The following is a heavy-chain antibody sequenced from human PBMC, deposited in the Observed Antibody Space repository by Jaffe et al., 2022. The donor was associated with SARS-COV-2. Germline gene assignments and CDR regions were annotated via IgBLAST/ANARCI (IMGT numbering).Heavy chain of an antibody. CDR1: GFTFSSYW. D-gene: IGHD3-10*01. Sequence: EVQLVESGGGLVQPGGSLRLSCAASGFTFSSYWMSWVRQAPGKGLEWVANIKQDGSEKYYVDSVKGRFTISRDNAKNSLYLQMNSLRAEDTAVYYCASPARYYYGSGSYYMSWGQGTLVTVSS. CDR2: IKQDGSEK. J-gene: IGHJ5*02. V-gene: IGHV3-7*01. CDR3: ASPARYYYGSGSYYMS.